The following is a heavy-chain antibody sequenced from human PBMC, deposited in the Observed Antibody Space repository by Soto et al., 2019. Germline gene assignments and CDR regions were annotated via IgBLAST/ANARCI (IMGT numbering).Heavy chain of an antibody. CDR3: ARRYGGAFDF. Sequence: SDNLSLTCAVSGDSISSDKWWSWVRQPPGKGLEWIGEIYHSGSTKYNPSLESRVTISVDRSKNQFSLKLSSVTAADTAVYYCARRYGGAFDFWGQGTMVT. D-gene: IGHD3-10*01. J-gene: IGHJ3*01. CDR2: IYHSGST. CDR1: GDSISSDKW. V-gene: IGHV4-4*02.